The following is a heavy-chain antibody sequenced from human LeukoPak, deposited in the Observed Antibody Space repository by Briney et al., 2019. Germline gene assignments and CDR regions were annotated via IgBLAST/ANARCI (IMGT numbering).Heavy chain of an antibody. V-gene: IGHV1-8*01. CDR2: MNPNSGNT. J-gene: IGHJ3*02. CDR3: ARGCSTSCYHRGWDGYNEDGDAFDI. D-gene: IGHD2-2*01. CDR1: GYTFTSYD. Sequence: ASVKVSCKASGYTFTSYDINWVRQATGQGLEWMGWMNPNSGNTGYAQKFQGRVTMTRNTSISTAYMELSSLRSEDTAVYYCARGCSTSCYHRGWDGYNEDGDAFDIWGQGTMVTVSS.